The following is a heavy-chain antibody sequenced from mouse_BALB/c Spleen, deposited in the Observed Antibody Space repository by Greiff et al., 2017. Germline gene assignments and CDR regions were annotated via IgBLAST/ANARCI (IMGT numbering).Heavy chain of an antibody. CDR3: TRGNSNSLLRPLYAMDY. CDR2: IDPETGGT. V-gene: IGHV1-15*01. J-gene: IGHJ4*01. D-gene: IGHD1-2*01. CDR1: GYTFTDYE. Sequence: VQLQQSGAELVRPGASVTLSCKASGYTFTDYEMHWVKQTPVHGLEWIGAIDPETGGTAYNQKFKGKATLTADKSSSTAYMELRSLTSEDSAVYYCTRGNSNSLLRPLYAMDYWGQGTSVTVSS.